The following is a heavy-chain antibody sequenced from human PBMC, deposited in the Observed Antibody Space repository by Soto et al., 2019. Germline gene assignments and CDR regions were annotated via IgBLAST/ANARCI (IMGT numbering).Heavy chain of an antibody. D-gene: IGHD3-10*01. CDR2: INHSGST. CDR3: ARLQRTFGSYYHYYYMDV. V-gene: IGHV4-34*01. CDR1: GGSFSDYS. Sequence: VQLQQWGAGLLKPSETMSLTCAVFGGSFSDYSWSWIRQPPGKGLEWIGEINHSGSTNYNPSLKSRVTILGDTSKSQFSLKLSSVTAADTAVYYCARLQRTFGSYYHYYYMDVWGRGTTVTVSS. J-gene: IGHJ6*03.